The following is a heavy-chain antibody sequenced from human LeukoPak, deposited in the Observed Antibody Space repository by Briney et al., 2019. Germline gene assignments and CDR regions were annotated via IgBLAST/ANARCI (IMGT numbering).Heavy chain of an antibody. CDR2: IYYSGST. D-gene: IGHD2-15*01. CDR1: GGSISSYY. V-gene: IGHV4-59*01. CDR3: ARGGCSGGSCYPPFAYYYYGMDV. J-gene: IGHJ6*04. Sequence: SETLSLTCTVSGGSISSYYWSWIRQPPGKGLEWIGYIYYSGSTNYNPSLKSRVTISVDTPKNQFSLKLSSVTAADTAVYYCARGGCSGGSCYPPFAYYYYGMDVWGKGTTVTVSS.